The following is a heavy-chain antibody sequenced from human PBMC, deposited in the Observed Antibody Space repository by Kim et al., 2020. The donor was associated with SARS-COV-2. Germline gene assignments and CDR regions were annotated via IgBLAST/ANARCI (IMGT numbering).Heavy chain of an antibody. CDR2: IYYSGTN. V-gene: IGHV4-59*01. CDR1: GVSISRYY. D-gene: IGHD5-18*01. J-gene: IGHJ4*02. CDR3: AGGYNYGDY. Sequence: SETLSLTCTVSGVSISRYYWSWIRQPPGKGLEWIGYIYYSGTNNYNPSLRSRVTLSLDTSKSQFSLKLTSVTAADTAIYYCAGGYNYGDYWGRGTLVTVS.